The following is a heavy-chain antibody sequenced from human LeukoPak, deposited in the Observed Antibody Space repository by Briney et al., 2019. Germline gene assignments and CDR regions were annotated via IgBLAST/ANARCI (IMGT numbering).Heavy chain of an antibody. V-gene: IGHV3-20*04. CDR1: GFTFSDYG. CDR2: INWSGGNT. D-gene: IGHD6-13*01. CDR3: ARELSSNWSNLGY. Sequence: TGGSLRLSCVDSGFTFSDYGLSWVRQAPGKGPQWVAGINWSGGNTFYADSVKGRFTIFRDNNKKTLYLQMDKLTGDDTATYYCARELSSNWSNLGYWGQGTLVTVSS. J-gene: IGHJ4*02.